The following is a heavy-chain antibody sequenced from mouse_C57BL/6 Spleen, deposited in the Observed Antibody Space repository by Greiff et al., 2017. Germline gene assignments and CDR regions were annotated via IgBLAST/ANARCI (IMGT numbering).Heavy chain of an antibody. J-gene: IGHJ3*01. CDR1: GYTFTSYD. V-gene: IGHV1-85*01. CDR2: IYPRDGST. Sequence: QVQLQQSGPELVQPGASVKLSCKASGYTFTSYDINWVKQRPGQGLEWIGWIYPRDGSTKYNEKFKGKATLTVDTSSSTAYMERHSLTSEDSAVYFCARYPLDYDYDGWFAYWGQGTLVTVSA. CDR3: ARYPLDYDYDGWFAY. D-gene: IGHD2-4*01.